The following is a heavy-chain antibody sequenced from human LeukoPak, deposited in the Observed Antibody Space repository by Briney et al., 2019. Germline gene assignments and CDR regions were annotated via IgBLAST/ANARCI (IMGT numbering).Heavy chain of an antibody. CDR2: IYYSGRT. J-gene: IGHJ2*01. CDR3: ARGPYYYDTSGYYVWYFGL. CDR1: GGSISTYY. D-gene: IGHD3-22*01. V-gene: IGHV4-59*01. Sequence: SETLSLTCTVSGGSISTYYWSWIRQSPGKGLEWIGYIYYSGRTNHNPSLKSRATISLDTSKNQVSLKLRSVTAADTAVYYCARGPYYYDTSGYYVWYFGLWGRGTLVTVSS.